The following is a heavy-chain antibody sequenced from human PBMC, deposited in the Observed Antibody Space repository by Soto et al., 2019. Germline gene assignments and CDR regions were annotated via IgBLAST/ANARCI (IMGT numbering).Heavy chain of an antibody. CDR3: ARDPWAADY. Sequence: GGSLRLSCAASGFTVSTKYMSWVRQAPGKGLEWVSVIYSGGSTFYADSVRGRFTISRDNSKNTVNLQMNSLRAEDTTVYYCARDPWAADYWGQGTLVTVSS. D-gene: IGHD3-16*01. CDR1: GFTVSTKY. V-gene: IGHV3-66*01. CDR2: IYSGGST. J-gene: IGHJ4*02.